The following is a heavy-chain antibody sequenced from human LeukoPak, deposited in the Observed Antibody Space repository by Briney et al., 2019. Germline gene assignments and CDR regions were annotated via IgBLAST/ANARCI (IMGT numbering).Heavy chain of an antibody. J-gene: IGHJ4*02. CDR3: ARGVAGTGYFDY. CDR2: INHSGST. Sequence: SETLSLTCAVYGGSFSGYYWSWIRQPPGKGLEWIGEINHSGSTNYNPSLKSRVTISVDKSKNQFSLKLSSVTAADTAVYYCARGVAGTGYFDYWGQGTLVTVSS. D-gene: IGHD6-19*01. CDR1: GGSFSGYY. V-gene: IGHV4-34*01.